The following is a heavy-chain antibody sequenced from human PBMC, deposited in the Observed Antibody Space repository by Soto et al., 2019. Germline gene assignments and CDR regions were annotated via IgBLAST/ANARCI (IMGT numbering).Heavy chain of an antibody. D-gene: IGHD2-8*01. V-gene: IGHV1-8*01. CDR3: ARSAARRGRFRYCTNGVCSGSYYYYYGMDV. CDR2: MNPKSGNT. J-gene: IGHJ6*02. CDR1: GYTFTSDD. Sequence: ASVKVSCKASGYTFTSDDINWVRQATGQGLEWMGWMNPKSGNTGYAQKFQGRVTMTRNTSISTAYMELSSLRSEDTAVYYCARSAARRGRFRYCTNGVCSGSYYYYYGMDVWGQGTTVTVSS.